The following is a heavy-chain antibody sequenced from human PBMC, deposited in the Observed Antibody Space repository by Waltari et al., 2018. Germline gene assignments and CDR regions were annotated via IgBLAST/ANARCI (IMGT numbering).Heavy chain of an antibody. Sequence: QVQLVQSGAEVKKSGASVKVSCKASGYTLTDFFIHWVRQPPGQGLAWMGRNNPNSGEPSYAQEFQGRVTMTGETSITTAYMELTGLRADDTAIYYCARSGGGTTTFGVAEWGQGSLVTVSS. CDR3: ARSGGGTTTFGVAE. CDR1: GYTLTDFF. D-gene: IGHD3-3*01. J-gene: IGHJ4*02. CDR2: NNPNSGEP. V-gene: IGHV1-2*06.